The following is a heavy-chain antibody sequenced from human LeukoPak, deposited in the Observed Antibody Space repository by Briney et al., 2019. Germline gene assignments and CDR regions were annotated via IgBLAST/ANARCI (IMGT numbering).Heavy chain of an antibody. Sequence: PGGSLRLSCAASGFTFNTYAMHWVRQAPGRGLEWVANIKHDGSEKYYVDSVKGRFTISRDNAKNSLYLQMNSLRVEDTALYYCARFGYDSGLDYWGQGTLATVSS. CDR3: ARFGYDSGLDY. CDR2: IKHDGSEK. V-gene: IGHV3-7*04. CDR1: GFTFNTYA. D-gene: IGHD6-19*01. J-gene: IGHJ4*02.